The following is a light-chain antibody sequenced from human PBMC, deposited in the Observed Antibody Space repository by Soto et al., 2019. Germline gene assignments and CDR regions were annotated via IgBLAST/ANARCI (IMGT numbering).Light chain of an antibody. Sequence: QSALTQPASVSGSPGQSITISCTGTSSDVGAYYHVSWYQHHPGKAPKLMIYDVSNRPSGVSNRFSGYKSGNTASLTISGLQTEDEADYYCSSYTSSTTVVFGGGTKLTVL. CDR3: SSYTSSTTVV. CDR1: SSDVGAYYH. CDR2: DVS. V-gene: IGLV2-14*03. J-gene: IGLJ2*01.